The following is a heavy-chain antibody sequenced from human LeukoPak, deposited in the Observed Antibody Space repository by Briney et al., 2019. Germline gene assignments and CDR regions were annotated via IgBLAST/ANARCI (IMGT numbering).Heavy chain of an antibody. Sequence: QAGGSLRLSCAASGFTISSYWMSWLRQAPGKGLEWVVNINQDGSEKYFVDSVKGRFTISRDNAKNSLYLQMNSLRDEDTAVYYCARDRSYYDSSGYYSGFDYWGQGTLVTVSS. D-gene: IGHD3-22*01. CDR2: INQDGSEK. CDR1: GFTISSYW. V-gene: IGHV3-7*01. J-gene: IGHJ4*02. CDR3: ARDRSYYDSSGYYSGFDY.